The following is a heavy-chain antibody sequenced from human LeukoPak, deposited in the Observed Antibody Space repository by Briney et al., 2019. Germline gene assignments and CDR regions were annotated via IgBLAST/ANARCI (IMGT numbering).Heavy chain of an antibody. CDR3: AREGTAMARTGY. CDR1: GGSISDSRSSYY. V-gene: IGHV4-31*03. CDR2: IYYSGST. Sequence: PSETLSLTCTVSGGSISDSRSSYYWGWIRQSPGKGLEWIGYIYYSGSTYYNPSLKSRVTISVDTSKNQFSLKLSSVTAADTAVYYCAREGTAMARTGYWGQGTLVTVSS. J-gene: IGHJ4*02. D-gene: IGHD5-18*01.